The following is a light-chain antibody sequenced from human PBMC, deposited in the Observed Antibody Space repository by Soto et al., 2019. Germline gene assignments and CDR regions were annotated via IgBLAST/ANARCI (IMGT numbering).Light chain of an antibody. CDR1: QSVSSW. J-gene: IGKJ2*01. Sequence: DIQMTQSPSTLAASIGDTVTITCRASQSVSSWLAWYQQKPGEAPNLLIYEASTLETGVPSRFSGSGSGTKFTLTISSLQPEDFATYYCQQYNSYSPYNFGQGTKLEIK. V-gene: IGKV1-5*03. CDR3: QQYNSYSPYN. CDR2: EAS.